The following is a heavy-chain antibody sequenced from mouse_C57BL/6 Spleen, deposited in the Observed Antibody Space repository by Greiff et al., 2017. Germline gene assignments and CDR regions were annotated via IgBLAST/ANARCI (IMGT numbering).Heavy chain of an antibody. Sequence: VMLVESGPGLVQPSQSLSITCTVSGFSLTSYGVHWVRQSPGKGLEWLGVIWRGGSTDYNAAFMSRLSITKDNSKSQVFFKMNSLQADDTAIYYCAKGTTVVATGYFDVWGTGTTVTVSS. J-gene: IGHJ1*03. D-gene: IGHD1-1*01. CDR2: IWRGGST. CDR3: AKGTTVVATGYFDV. V-gene: IGHV2-5*01. CDR1: GFSLTSYG.